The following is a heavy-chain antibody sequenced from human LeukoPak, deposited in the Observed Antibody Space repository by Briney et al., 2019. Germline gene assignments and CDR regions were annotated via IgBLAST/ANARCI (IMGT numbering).Heavy chain of an antibody. V-gene: IGHV1-8*02. CDR1: GYTFTSYG. Sequence: ASVKVSCKASGYTFTSYGISWVRQAPGQGLEWMGWMNPNSGNTGYAQKFQGRVTMTRYTSISTAYMELSSLRSEDTAVYYCARGPRDGSGSSYFQHWGQGTLVTVSS. CDR3: ARGPRDGSGSSYFQH. J-gene: IGHJ1*01. D-gene: IGHD3-10*01. CDR2: MNPNSGNT.